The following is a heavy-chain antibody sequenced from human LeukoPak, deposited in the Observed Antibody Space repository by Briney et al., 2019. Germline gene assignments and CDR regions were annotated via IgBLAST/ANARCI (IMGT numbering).Heavy chain of an antibody. CDR3: AIRGSSYGSSAAFDI. CDR2: IIPIFGTA. D-gene: IGHD5-18*01. CDR1: RGTFSSYA. V-gene: IGHV1-69*13. Sequence: SVKVSCKASRGTFSSYAISWVGQARGQGLDWMGGIIPIFGTANYAQKFQGRVTITADESTSTAYMELSSLRSEDTAVYYCAIRGSSYGSSAAFDIWGQGTMVTVSS. J-gene: IGHJ3*02.